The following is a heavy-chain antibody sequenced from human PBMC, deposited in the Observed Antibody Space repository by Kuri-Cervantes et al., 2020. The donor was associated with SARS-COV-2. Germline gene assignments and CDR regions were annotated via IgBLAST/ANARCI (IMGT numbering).Heavy chain of an antibody. CDR3: ARATYYYDSSGYYSDY. CDR1: GGSFSGYY. V-gene: IGHV4-34*01. J-gene: IGHJ4*02. D-gene: IGHD3-22*01. CDR2: INHSGST. Sequence: GSLRLSCAVYGGSFSGYYWSWIRQPPGKGLEWIGEINHSGSTNYNPSLESRVTISVDTSKNQFSLKLSSVTAADTAVYHCARATYYYDSSGYYSDYWGQGTLVTVSS.